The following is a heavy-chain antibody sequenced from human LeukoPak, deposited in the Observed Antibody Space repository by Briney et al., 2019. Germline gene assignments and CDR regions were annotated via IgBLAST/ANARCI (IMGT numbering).Heavy chain of an antibody. CDR2: ISGDGGST. CDR1: GFTFDDYA. J-gene: IGHJ4*02. CDR3: AKDRPNYYGSNGHYYRRDGDY. V-gene: IGHV3-43*02. D-gene: IGHD3-22*01. Sequence: PGGSLRLSCAASGFTFDDYAMHWVRQAPGKGLEWVSLISGDGGSTYYSNSVKGRFTISRDNSRNTLYLQMNSLRAEDTAVYYCAKDRPNYYGSNGHYYRRDGDYWGQGTLVTVSS.